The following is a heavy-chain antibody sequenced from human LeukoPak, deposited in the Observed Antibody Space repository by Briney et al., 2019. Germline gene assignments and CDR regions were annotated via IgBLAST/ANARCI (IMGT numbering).Heavy chain of an antibody. CDR2: IIPIFGTA. CDR1: GGTFSSYA. J-gene: IGHJ4*02. Sequence: SVKVSCKASGGTFSSYAISWVRQAPGQGLEWMGRIIPIFGTANYAQKFQGRVTITTDESTSTAYMELSSLRSEDTAVYYCARETNNWDALHGYWGQGTLVTVSS. V-gene: IGHV1-69*05. CDR3: ARETNNWDALHGY. D-gene: IGHD1-20*01.